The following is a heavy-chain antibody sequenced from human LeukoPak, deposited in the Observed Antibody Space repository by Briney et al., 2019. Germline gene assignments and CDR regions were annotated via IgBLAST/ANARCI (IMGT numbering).Heavy chain of an antibody. J-gene: IGHJ4*02. Sequence: ASVKVSCKASGYTFSNYYMHWVRQAPGQGLEWMGIINPSGGSTTYAQKFQGRVTLTRDTSTSTVYMELSSLISEDTAVYYCAREGQQESILADYWGQRTLITVSS. CDR2: INPSGGST. D-gene: IGHD6-13*01. CDR3: AREGQQESILADY. CDR1: GYTFSNYY. V-gene: IGHV1-46*01.